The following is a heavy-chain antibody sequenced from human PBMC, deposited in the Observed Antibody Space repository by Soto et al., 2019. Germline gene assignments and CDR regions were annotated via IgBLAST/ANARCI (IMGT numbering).Heavy chain of an antibody. V-gene: IGHV5-10-1*01. CDR2: IDPSDSYT. CDR1: GYSFTIYW. D-gene: IGHD5-12*01. CDR3: ARRGYSGYDEDFDY. J-gene: IGHJ4*02. Sequence: GESLKISCNGSGYSFTIYWISWVRQMPGKGLEWMGRIDPSDSYTNYSPSFQGHVTISADKSISTAYLQWSSLKASDTAMYYCARRGYSGYDEDFDYWGQGTLVTVSS.